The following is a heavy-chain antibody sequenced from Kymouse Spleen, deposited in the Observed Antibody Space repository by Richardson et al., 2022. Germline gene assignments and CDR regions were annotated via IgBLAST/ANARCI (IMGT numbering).Heavy chain of an antibody. J-gene: IGHJ4*02. V-gene: IGHV3-73*02. CDR3: TRESSGFDY. CDR2: IRSKANSYAT. Sequence: EVQLVESGGGLVQPGGSLKLSCAASGFTFSGSAMHWVRQASGKGLEWVGRIRSKANSYATAYAASVKGRFTISRDDSKNTAYLQMNSLKTEDTAVYYCTRESSGFDYWGQGTLVTVSS. CDR1: GFTFSGSA. D-gene: IGHD6-19*01.